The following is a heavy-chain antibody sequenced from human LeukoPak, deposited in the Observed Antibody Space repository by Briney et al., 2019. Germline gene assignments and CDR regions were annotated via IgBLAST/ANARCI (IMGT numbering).Heavy chain of an antibody. CDR2: IYSSGST. Sequence: SSETLSLTCTVSSGSITSYHWNWIRQPAGKGLEWIGRIYSSGSTDYNPSLKSRVTMSVVTSKNQFSLNLSSVTAADSAVYYCARARGRLLLVDYWGQGTLVTVSS. J-gene: IGHJ4*02. D-gene: IGHD2-15*01. CDR1: SGSITSYH. V-gene: IGHV4-4*07. CDR3: ARARGRLLLVDY.